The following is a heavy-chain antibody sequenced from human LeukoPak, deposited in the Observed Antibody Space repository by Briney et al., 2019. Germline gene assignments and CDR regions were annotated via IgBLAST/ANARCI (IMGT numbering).Heavy chain of an antibody. Sequence: PSETLSLTCAVYGGSFSGYYWSWIRQPPGKGLEWIGSIYYSGSTYYNPSLKSRVTISVDTSKNQFSLKLSSVTAAATAVYYCARERYGIMPYYDILTGYPPGYYYYYMDVWGKGTTVTVSS. CDR2: IYYSGST. CDR1: GGSFSGYY. D-gene: IGHD3-9*01. CDR3: ARERYGIMPYYDILTGYPPGYYYYYMDV. J-gene: IGHJ6*03. V-gene: IGHV4-34*01.